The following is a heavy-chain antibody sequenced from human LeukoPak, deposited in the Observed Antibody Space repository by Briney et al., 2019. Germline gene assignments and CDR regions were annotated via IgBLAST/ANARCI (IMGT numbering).Heavy chain of an antibody. CDR1: GGAISGSSYY. D-gene: IGHD5-12*01. V-gene: IGHV4-39*07. CDR2: IYYSGST. Sequence: SETLSLTCTVSGGAISGSSYYWGWIRQPPGKGLEWIGTIYYSGSTYYNPSLKSRVTISVDTSKNQFSLKLSSVTAADTAVYYCARVSPGGYGYYYYGMDVWGQGTTVTVSS. J-gene: IGHJ6*02. CDR3: ARVSPGGYGYYYYGMDV.